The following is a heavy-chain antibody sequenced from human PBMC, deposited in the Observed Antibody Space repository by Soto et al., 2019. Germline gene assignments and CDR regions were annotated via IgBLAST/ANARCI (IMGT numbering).Heavy chain of an antibody. J-gene: IGHJ4*02. CDR2: IYHSGNT. CDR1: SGSIGPCIW. CDR3: ARAARLSPFDC. Sequence: PSETLSLTCVVSSGSIGPCIWWNWVRQPPGKGLEWIGEIYHSGNTNYNPSLKSRVTLSVDESKNQFYLTLTSVTAADTAVYFCARAARLSPFDCWGQGILVTVSS. V-gene: IGHV4-4*02.